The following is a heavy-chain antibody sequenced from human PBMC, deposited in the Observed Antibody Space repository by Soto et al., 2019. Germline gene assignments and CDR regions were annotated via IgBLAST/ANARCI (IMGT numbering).Heavy chain of an antibody. J-gene: IGHJ6*02. D-gene: IGHD1-1*01. CDR2: IYSGGST. CDR3: ARGPYGTGGDYYYGMDV. CDR1: GVSVSSNY. V-gene: IGHV3-53*04. Sequence: GGSLRLSCAASGVSVSSNYMSWVRQAPGKGLEWVSVIYSGGSTYYADSVKGRFTISRHNSENTLYLQMNSLRGEDTAVYYCARGPYGTGGDYYYGMDVWGQGTSLTVSS.